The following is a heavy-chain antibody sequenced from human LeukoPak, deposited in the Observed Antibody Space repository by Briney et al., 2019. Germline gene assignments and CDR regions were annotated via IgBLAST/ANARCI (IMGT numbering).Heavy chain of an antibody. Sequence: PSETLSLTWTIYGGSFGNYYINWIRRPPGKGLEWIGEIFHSGSTNYNPSLKSRVTISVDKSKNQFSLRLSSVTAADMAVYYCARVLSGSNFGYWGQGTLVTVSS. J-gene: IGHJ4*02. CDR1: GGSFGNYY. V-gene: IGHV4-34*12. CDR2: IFHSGST. D-gene: IGHD3-22*01. CDR3: ARVLSGSNFGY.